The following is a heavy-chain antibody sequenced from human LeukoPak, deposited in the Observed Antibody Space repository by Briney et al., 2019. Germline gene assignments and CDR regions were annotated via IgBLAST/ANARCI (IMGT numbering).Heavy chain of an antibody. V-gene: IGHV1-69*01. CDR1: GGIFANYA. D-gene: IGHD3-3*01. J-gene: IGHJ4*02. CDR3: AKGHDDFRQFDF. Sequence: SVKVSCKASGGIFANYAISWVRKAPGQGLEWMGGIIPIFGSGHSAQKFQGRLTITADESTRTTYMELSSLRLEDTAVYYCAKGHDDFRQFDFWGQGTLVIVSS. CDR2: IIPIFGSG.